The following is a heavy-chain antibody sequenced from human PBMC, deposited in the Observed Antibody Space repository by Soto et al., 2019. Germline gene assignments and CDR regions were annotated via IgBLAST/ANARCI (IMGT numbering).Heavy chain of an antibody. CDR2: IYWDDNK. CDR1: GFSLSTGGVG. J-gene: IGHJ5*02. Sequence: QMTLKESGPTLVKPTQTLTLTCTFSGFSLSTGGVGVGWISQPPGKALEWLALIYWDDNKRYSPSLKSRLSITKDTSKNQVVLTMTNMDTMDTATYYCALRCYCTGDSCYSAWGQGTLVTVSS. V-gene: IGHV2-5*02. D-gene: IGHD2-15*01. CDR3: ALRCYCTGDSCYSA.